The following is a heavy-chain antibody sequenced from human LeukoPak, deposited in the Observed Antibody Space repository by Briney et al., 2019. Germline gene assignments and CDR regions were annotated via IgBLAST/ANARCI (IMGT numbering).Heavy chain of an antibody. CDR3: ARGRTLLY. V-gene: IGHV4-34*01. D-gene: IGHD1-26*01. J-gene: IGHJ4*02. CDR1: GGSFSGYY. Sequence: PSETLSLTCAVYGGSFSGYYWSWIRQPPGKGLEWIGEINHSGSTNYNPSLKSRVTISVDTSKNQFSLKLSSVTAADTAVHYCARGRTLLYWGQGTLVTVSS. CDR2: INHSGST.